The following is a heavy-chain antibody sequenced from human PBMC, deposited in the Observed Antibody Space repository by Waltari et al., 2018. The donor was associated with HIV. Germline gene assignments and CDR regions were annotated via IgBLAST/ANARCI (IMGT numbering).Heavy chain of an antibody. D-gene: IGHD2-15*01. CDR1: GGSLSSYY. CDR3: AGDCSGGSCYSEGYYYYGMDV. CDR2: IYYSGST. J-gene: IGHJ6*02. V-gene: IGHV4-59*01. Sequence: QVQLQESCPGLVKPSETLSLTCTVSGGSLSSYYWSWIRQPPGKGLEWIGYIYYSGSTNYNPSRTSRVTISVDTSKNQFSRKLSSVTAADTAVYYCAGDCSGGSCYSEGYYYYGMDVWGQGTTVTVSS.